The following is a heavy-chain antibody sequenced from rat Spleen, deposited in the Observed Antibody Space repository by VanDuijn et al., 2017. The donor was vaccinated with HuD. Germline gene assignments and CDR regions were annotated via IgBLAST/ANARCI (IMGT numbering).Heavy chain of an antibody. J-gene: IGHJ2*01. V-gene: IGHV2-13*01. CDR3: IRERYGNPASYYFDY. Sequence: QVQLKESGPGLVQPSQTLSLTCTVSGFSLSSFGVIWVRQPPGKGLEWMGVIWGDGSTYYNSPLKSRLSISRDTSKSQVFLKMNSLQTEDTAIYFCIRERYGNPASYYFDYWGQGVMVTVSS. CDR1: GFSLSSFG. D-gene: IGHD1-7*01. CDR2: IWGDGST.